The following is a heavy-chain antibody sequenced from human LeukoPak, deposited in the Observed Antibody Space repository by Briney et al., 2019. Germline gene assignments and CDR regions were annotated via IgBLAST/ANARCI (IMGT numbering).Heavy chain of an antibody. CDR2: IRQDGGEK. D-gene: IGHD1-26*01. CDR1: GFTFSTYW. Sequence: GGSLRLSCIGSGFTFSTYWMSWVRQAPGKGLEWVANIRQDGGEKYYVDSVKGRFSISRDDARNSLYLQMNSLRAEDTAVYYCARDQTKWEPLRRRDYYYMDVWGKGTTVTVSS. CDR3: ARDQTKWEPLRRRDYYYMDV. V-gene: IGHV3-7*01. J-gene: IGHJ6*03.